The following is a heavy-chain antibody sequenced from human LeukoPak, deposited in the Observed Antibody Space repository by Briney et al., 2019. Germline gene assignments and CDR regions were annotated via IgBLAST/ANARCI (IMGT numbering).Heavy chain of an antibody. CDR2: IYDSGIA. D-gene: IGHD3-16*01. Sequence: SETLSLTCTVSGGSISSSSYSWSWIRQPPGKGLEWVGYIYDSGIAFYNPSLKSRVTMSVDTPKNHFFLNLRSVTAADTAVYYCARRGGDMPARGFMDVWGKGTTVTVSS. J-gene: IGHJ6*03. CDR1: GGSISSSSYS. V-gene: IGHV4-30-4*07. CDR3: ARRGGDMPARGFMDV.